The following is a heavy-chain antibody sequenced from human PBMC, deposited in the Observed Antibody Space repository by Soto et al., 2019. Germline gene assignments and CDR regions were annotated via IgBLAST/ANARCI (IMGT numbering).Heavy chain of an antibody. CDR2: IYPGDSDT. CDR1: GYSFTSYW. Sequence: EVQLVQSGAEVKKPGESLKISCKGSGYSFTSYWIGWVRQMPGKGLEWVGIIYPGDSDTRYSPSFQGQVTISADKSISTAYLQWSSLKASDTAMYYCARDRGPSISSYYYYGMDVWGQGTTVTVSS. V-gene: IGHV5-51*01. D-gene: IGHD3-9*01. CDR3: ARDRGPSISSYYYYGMDV. J-gene: IGHJ6*02.